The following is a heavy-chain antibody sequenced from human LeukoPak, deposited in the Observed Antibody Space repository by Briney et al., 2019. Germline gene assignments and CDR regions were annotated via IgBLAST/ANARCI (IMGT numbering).Heavy chain of an antibody. CDR1: GFTFSSYD. J-gene: IGHJ6*02. V-gene: IGHV3-13*01. CDR3: ARAPPYSSASWGYYGMDV. Sequence: GGSLRLSCAASGFTFSSYDMHWVRQTTGKGLEWVSSIGIAGDTYYPGSVKGRFTISRENAKNSLYLQMNSLRAGDTAVYYCARAPPYSSASWGYYGMDVWGQGTTVTVS. D-gene: IGHD6-6*01. CDR2: IGIAGDT.